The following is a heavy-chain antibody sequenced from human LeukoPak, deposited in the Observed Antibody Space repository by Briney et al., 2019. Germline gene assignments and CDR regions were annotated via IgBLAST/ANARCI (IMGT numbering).Heavy chain of an antibody. Sequence: QPGGSLRLSCAASGFTFSGHWMYWVRQAPGKGLVWVSRINSEGSSTAYAAFVKGRFTISRDNAKSTLYLQMNSLRADDTGVYYCTREGAYDSGTYGAGDYWGQGTLVTVSS. CDR3: TREGAYDSGTYGAGDY. CDR1: GFTFSGHW. J-gene: IGHJ4*02. D-gene: IGHD3-10*01. CDR2: INSEGSST. V-gene: IGHV3-74*01.